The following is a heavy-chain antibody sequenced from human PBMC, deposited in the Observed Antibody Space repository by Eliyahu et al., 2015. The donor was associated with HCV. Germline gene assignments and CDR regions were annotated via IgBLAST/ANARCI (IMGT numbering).Heavy chain of an antibody. CDR3: ARDLGPSDGYNWYDAFDI. Sequence: QLQLQESGPGLVKPSETLSLTCTVSGGSISSSSYYWGWIRQPPGKGLEWIGSIYYSGSTYYNPSPKSRVTISVDTSKNQFSLKLSSVTAADTAVYYCARDLGPSDGYNWYDAFDIWGQGTMVTVSS. CDR1: GGSISSSSYY. CDR2: IYYSGST. V-gene: IGHV4-39*07. J-gene: IGHJ3*02. D-gene: IGHD5-24*01.